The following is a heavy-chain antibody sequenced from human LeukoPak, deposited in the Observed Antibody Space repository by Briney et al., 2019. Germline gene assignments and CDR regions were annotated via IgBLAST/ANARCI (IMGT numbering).Heavy chain of an antibody. V-gene: IGHV1-46*01. CDR2: INPSGGST. Sequence: GASVKVSCKASGYTFTSYYMHWVRQAPGQGLEWMGIINPSGGSTSYAQKFQGRVTMTRDMSTSTVYMELSSLRSEDTAVYYCARVLKGYYYMDVWGKGTTVTISS. CDR1: GYTFTSYY. CDR3: ARVLKGYYYMDV. J-gene: IGHJ6*03.